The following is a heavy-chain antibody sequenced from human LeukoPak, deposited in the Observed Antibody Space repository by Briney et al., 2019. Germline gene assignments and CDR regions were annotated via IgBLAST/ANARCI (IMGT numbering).Heavy chain of an antibody. J-gene: IGHJ4*02. CDR3: ARVGYGYFDF. V-gene: IGHV1-46*01. Sequence: ASVKVSFKASGYSLTAYYLHWVRQAPGQGLEWIGIIIPSGGSTTYAQKFQGRVTMTSDTSTNTVYMELSSLESDDTAVYYCARVGYGYFDFWGQGTLVTVAS. D-gene: IGHD5-12*01. CDR1: GYSLTAYY. CDR2: IIPSGGST.